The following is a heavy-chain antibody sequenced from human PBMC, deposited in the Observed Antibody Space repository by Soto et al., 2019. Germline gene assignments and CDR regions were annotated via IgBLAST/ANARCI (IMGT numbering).Heavy chain of an antibody. D-gene: IGHD6-13*01. CDR1: GLTFSSYA. CDR3: ARRGPGTYFDY. J-gene: IGHJ4*02. Sequence: PGGSLRLSCAGSGLTFSSYAMSWVRQAPGKGLEWVSVISGSGDSTYYADSVKGRFTISRDNSKNTLYLQMNSLRAEDTAVYYCARRGPGTYFDYWGQGTLVTV. V-gene: IGHV3-23*01. CDR2: ISGSGDST.